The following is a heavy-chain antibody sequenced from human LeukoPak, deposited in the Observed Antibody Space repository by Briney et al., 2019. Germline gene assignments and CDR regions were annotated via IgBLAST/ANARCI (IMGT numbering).Heavy chain of an antibody. J-gene: IGHJ4*02. Sequence: GGSLRLSCAASGFTFSSYDMHWVRQATGGGLEWVSAIDTAGDPYYPGSVKGRFTIFRENAKNSLYLQMNSLRAGDTAVYYCARGGGVAVAGTPLDYWGQGTLVTVSS. CDR1: GFTFSSYD. CDR3: ARGGGVAVAGTPLDY. D-gene: IGHD6-19*01. V-gene: IGHV3-13*05. CDR2: IDTAGDP.